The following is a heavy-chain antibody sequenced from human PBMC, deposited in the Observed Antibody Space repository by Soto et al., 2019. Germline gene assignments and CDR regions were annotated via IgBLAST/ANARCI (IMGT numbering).Heavy chain of an antibody. D-gene: IGHD6-19*01. CDR1: GFTFSSYA. Sequence: GGSLILSCAASGFTFSSYAMSWVRQPPGKGLEWVSAISGSGGTTYHADSVKGRFTISRDNSKKTLYLQMNSLRAEDTAVYYCAKEGPQFSSGWYHFNYWGQGTLVTVSS. J-gene: IGHJ4*02. CDR2: ISGSGGTT. V-gene: IGHV3-23*01. CDR3: AKEGPQFSSGWYHFNY.